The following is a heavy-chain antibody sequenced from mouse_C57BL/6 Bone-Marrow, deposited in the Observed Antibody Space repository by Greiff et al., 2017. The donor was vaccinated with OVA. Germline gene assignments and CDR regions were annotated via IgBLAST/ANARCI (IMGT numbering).Heavy chain of an antibody. J-gene: IGHJ3*01. V-gene: IGHV1-80*01. CDR2: IYPGDGDT. CDR3: ARGTIYYYSWFAY. CDR1: GYAFSSYW. D-gene: IGHD2-1*01. Sequence: VQLQQSGAELVKPGASVKISCKASGYAFSSYWMNWVKQRPGKGLEWIGQIYPGDGDTNYNGKFKGKATLTADKSSSTAYMQLSSLTSEDSAVYFCARGTIYYYSWFAYWGQGTLVTVSA.